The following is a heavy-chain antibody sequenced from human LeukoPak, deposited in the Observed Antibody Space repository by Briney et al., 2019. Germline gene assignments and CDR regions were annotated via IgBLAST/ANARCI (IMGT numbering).Heavy chain of an antibody. J-gene: IGHJ4*02. V-gene: IGHV1-46*01. Sequence: ASVKVSCKATGYTFTSYYIHWVRQAPGQGLEWMGIINPSGGTTTYAQKFQGRVTMTRDTSTTTVYMELSSLRSEDTAVYFCARDVSYDSRFDYWGQGTLVTVSP. D-gene: IGHD3-22*01. CDR1: GYTFTSYY. CDR2: INPSGGTT. CDR3: ARDVSYDSRFDY.